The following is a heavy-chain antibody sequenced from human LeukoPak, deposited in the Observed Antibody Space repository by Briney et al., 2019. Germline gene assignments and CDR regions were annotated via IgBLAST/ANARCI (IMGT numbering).Heavy chain of an antibody. Sequence: PGGSLRLSCAASGFTFSSYWMSWVRQAPGKGLEWVAHIKQDGSEKYYVDSVKGRFTISRDNAKNSLYLQMNSLRAEDTAVYYCASDGRYCSGGSCYSYYWGQGTLVTVSS. CDR3: ASDGRYCSGGSCYSYY. D-gene: IGHD2-15*01. CDR2: IKQDGSEK. V-gene: IGHV3-7*01. J-gene: IGHJ4*02. CDR1: GFTFSSYW.